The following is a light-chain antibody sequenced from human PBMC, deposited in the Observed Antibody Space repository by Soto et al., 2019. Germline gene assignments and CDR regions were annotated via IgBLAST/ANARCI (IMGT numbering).Light chain of an antibody. Sequence: EIVMTQSPATLSVSPGERATLSCRASQSVRSKLAWYQQQPGQAPRHLIYGASTRATGVPARISGSGSGTEFTLTISSLQSEDFAIYYCQHYNNWPPWTFGQGTKVEIK. CDR2: GAS. CDR3: QHYNNWPPWT. J-gene: IGKJ1*01. V-gene: IGKV3-15*01. CDR1: QSVRSK.